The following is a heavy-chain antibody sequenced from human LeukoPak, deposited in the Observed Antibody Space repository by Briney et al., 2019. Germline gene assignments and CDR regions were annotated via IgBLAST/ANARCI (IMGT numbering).Heavy chain of an antibody. CDR3: AGRYKLYNWFDP. Sequence: GASVTVSFKASGYTFTSYGISWVRQAPGQGLEWMGWISAYNGNTNYAQKLQGRVTMTTDTSTSTAYMELRSLRSDDTAVYYCAGRYKLYNWFDPWGQGTLVTVSS. CDR1: GYTFTSYG. CDR2: ISAYNGNT. V-gene: IGHV1-18*01. D-gene: IGHD1-14*01. J-gene: IGHJ5*02.